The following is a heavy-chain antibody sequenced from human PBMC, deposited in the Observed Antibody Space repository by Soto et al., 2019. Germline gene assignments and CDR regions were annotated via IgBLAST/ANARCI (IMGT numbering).Heavy chain of an antibody. Sequence: PSETLSLTCAVYGGSFSGYYWSWIRQPPGKGLEWIGEINHSGSTNYNPSLKSRVTISVDTSKNQFSLKLSSVTAADTAVYYCARAGGYCSGGSCYRTNWFDPWGQGTLVTVSS. CDR3: ARAGGYCSGGSCYRTNWFDP. V-gene: IGHV4-34*01. D-gene: IGHD2-15*01. CDR1: GGSFSGYY. J-gene: IGHJ5*02. CDR2: INHSGST.